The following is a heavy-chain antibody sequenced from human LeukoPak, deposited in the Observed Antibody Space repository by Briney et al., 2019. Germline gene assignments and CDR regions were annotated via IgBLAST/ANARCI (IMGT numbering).Heavy chain of an antibody. V-gene: IGHV3-48*04. Sequence: GGSLRLSCAASGFTFSSYSMNWVRQAPGKGLEWVSYISSSSSTIYYADSVKGRFTISRDNAKNSLYLQMNSLRAEDTAVYYCARGGEGGSGSYADYWGQGTLVTVSS. J-gene: IGHJ4*02. CDR1: GFTFSSYS. D-gene: IGHD3-10*01. CDR2: ISSSSSTI. CDR3: ARGGEGGSGSYADY.